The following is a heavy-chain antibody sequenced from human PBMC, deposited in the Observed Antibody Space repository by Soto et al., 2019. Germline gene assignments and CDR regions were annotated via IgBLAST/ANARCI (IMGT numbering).Heavy chain of an antibody. D-gene: IGHD3-22*01. Sequence: QVQLVESGGGVVQPGRSLRLSCAASGFTFSSYGMHWVRQAPGKGLEWVAVISYDGSNKYYADSVKGRFTISRDNSKNKLYLQMNSLRAEDTAVYYCAKDVSSGRSTPPGMFDYWGQGTLVTVSS. J-gene: IGHJ4*02. CDR1: GFTFSSYG. CDR2: ISYDGSNK. V-gene: IGHV3-30*18. CDR3: AKDVSSGRSTPPGMFDY.